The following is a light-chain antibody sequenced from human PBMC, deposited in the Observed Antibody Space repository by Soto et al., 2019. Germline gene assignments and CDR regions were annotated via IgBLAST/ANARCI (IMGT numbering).Light chain of an antibody. CDR2: SNN. CDR1: SSNIGGNT. CDR3: AVWDSSLTSCV. V-gene: IGLV1-44*01. J-gene: IGLJ1*01. Sequence: QSVLPQPPSASGTPGQRVTISCTGSSSNIGGNTVNCYQLLPGTTPTLLIYSNNKRPSGVPDRFSGSRSGTSASLAISGLQSEDESEYYCAVWDSSLTSCVFGSGTKVTVL.